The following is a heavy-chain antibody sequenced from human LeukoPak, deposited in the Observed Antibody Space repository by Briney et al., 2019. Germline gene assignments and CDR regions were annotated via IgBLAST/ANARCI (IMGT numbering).Heavy chain of an antibody. Sequence: PGRSLRLSCAASGFTFSSYGMHWVRQAPGKGLEWVAVISYDGSNKYYADSVKGRFTISRDNSKNTLYLQMNSLRAEDTAVYYSAKHRGYSYGSLGMDVWGQGTTVPVSS. D-gene: IGHD5-18*01. CDR2: ISYDGSNK. J-gene: IGHJ6*02. V-gene: IGHV3-30*18. CDR3: AKHRGYSYGSLGMDV. CDR1: GFTFSSYG.